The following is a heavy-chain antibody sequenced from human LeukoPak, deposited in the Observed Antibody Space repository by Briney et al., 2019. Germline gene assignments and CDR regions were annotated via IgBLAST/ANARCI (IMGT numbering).Heavy chain of an antibody. D-gene: IGHD2-15*01. CDR3: ARDRYCSGGSCWDY. V-gene: IGHV1-18*01. J-gene: IGHJ4*02. Sequence: ASVKVSCKASGYTFASYGISWVRQAPGQGLEWMGWISAYNGNTNYAQKLQGRVTMTTDTSTSTAYMELRSLRSDDTAVYYCARDRYCSGGSCWDYWGQGTLVTVSS. CDR2: ISAYNGNT. CDR1: GYTFASYG.